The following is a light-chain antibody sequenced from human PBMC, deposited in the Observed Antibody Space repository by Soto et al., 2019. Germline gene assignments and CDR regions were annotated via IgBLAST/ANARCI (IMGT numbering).Light chain of an antibody. CDR3: QQYNDYSPYT. J-gene: IGKJ2*01. CDR2: KAS. CDR1: QSISNW. V-gene: IGKV1-5*03. Sequence: DIQMAQSPSTLSASVGDRVTITCRASQSISNWLAWYQQKPGKAPKLLIYKASTLESGVPSRFSGSGSGTEFTLTISSLQPDDFATYYCQQYNDYSPYTFGQGTNLEIK.